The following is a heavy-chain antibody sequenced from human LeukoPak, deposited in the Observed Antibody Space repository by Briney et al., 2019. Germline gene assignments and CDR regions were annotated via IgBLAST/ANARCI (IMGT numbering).Heavy chain of an antibody. CDR3: AREPIHCGGDCYSPLGY. J-gene: IGHJ4*02. V-gene: IGHV1-8*01. Sequence: ASVKVSCKASGYTFTSYDINWVRQATGQGLEWMGWMNPNSGNTGYAQKFQGRVTMTRNTSISTAYMELSSLRSEDTAVYYCAREPIHCGGDCYSPLGYWGPGTLVTVSS. D-gene: IGHD2-21*02. CDR2: MNPNSGNT. CDR1: GYTFTSYD.